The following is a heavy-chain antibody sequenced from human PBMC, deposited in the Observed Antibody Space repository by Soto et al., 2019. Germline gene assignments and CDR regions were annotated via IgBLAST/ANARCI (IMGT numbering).Heavy chain of an antibody. CDR2: VSHSGST. J-gene: IGHJ1*01. V-gene: IGHV4-34*01. CDR1: GGSFSDYY. Sequence: SEPLSLACAVSGGSFSDYYWSWIRQTPEKGLEWIGEVSHSGSTTYNPSLKNRVTIAIDTSKNQFSLTLSSVTAADTAMYFCAREEHASKQLDDWSQRTLVTLS. CDR3: AREEHASKQLDD. D-gene: IGHD3-16*01.